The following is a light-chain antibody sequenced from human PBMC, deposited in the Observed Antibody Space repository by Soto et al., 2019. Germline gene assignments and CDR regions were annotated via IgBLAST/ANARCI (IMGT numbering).Light chain of an antibody. CDR3: SSYTPSSTLVL. J-gene: IGLJ2*01. CDR1: SSDVGGYNY. CDR2: DVS. Sequence: QSVLTQPASVSGSPGQSITISCTGISSDVGGYNYVSWYQQHPGKAPKLMIYDVSNRPSGVSNRFSGSKSGNTASLTISGLQADDESDYYCSSYTPSSTLVLFGGGTKHRP. V-gene: IGLV2-14*03.